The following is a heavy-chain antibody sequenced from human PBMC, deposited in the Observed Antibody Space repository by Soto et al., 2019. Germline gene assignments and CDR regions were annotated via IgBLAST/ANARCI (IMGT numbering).Heavy chain of an antibody. J-gene: IGHJ6*02. CDR3: ARDLWGYCGTDCYPLDV. CDR2: MYKTGST. Sequence: SETLSLTCTVSGGSISGYYWSWIRQPPGKGLEWIGYMYKTGSTVYNPSFKRRVTISVDTSKNQFSLKLNSVTAADTAVYYCARDLWGYCGTDCYPLDVWGQGTTVTVSS. V-gene: IGHV4-59*01. CDR1: GGSISGYY. D-gene: IGHD2-21*02.